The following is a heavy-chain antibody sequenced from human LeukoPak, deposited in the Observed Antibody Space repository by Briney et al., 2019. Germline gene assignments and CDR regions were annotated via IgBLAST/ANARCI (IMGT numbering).Heavy chain of an antibody. V-gene: IGHV4-31*03. Sequence: SETLSLTCTVSGGSISSGGYYWSWIRQHPGKGLEWIGYIYYSGSTYYNPSLKSRVTISVDRSKNQFSLKLSSVTAADTAVYYCASANDYGDFYDAFDIWGQGTMVTVSS. CDR3: ASANDYGDFYDAFDI. J-gene: IGHJ3*02. CDR2: IYYSGST. CDR1: GGSISSGGYY. D-gene: IGHD4-17*01.